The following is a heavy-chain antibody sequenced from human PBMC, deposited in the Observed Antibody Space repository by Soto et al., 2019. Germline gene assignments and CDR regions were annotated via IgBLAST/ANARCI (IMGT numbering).Heavy chain of an antibody. Sequence: LRLSCAASGFTFSSYGMHWVRQAPGKGLEWVAVISYDGSNKYYADSVKGRFTISRDNSKNTLYLQMNSLRAEDTAVYYCAKEGLGSYLPNDYWGQGTLVTVSS. J-gene: IGHJ4*02. V-gene: IGHV3-30*18. CDR2: ISYDGSNK. D-gene: IGHD1-26*01. CDR1: GFTFSSYG. CDR3: AKEGLGSYLPNDY.